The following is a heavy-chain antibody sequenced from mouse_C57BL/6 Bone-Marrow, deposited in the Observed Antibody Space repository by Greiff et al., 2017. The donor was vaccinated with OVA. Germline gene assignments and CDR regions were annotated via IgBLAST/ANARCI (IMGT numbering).Heavy chain of an antibody. CDR3: ASQGIYYYGSTAY. CDR2: IYPRSGNT. J-gene: IGHJ3*01. Sequence: QVQLQQSGAELARPGASVKLSCKASGYTFTSYGISWVKQRTGQGLEWIGEIYPRSGNTYYNEKFKGKATLTADKSSSTAYMELRSLTSEVSAVYFCASQGIYYYGSTAYWGQGTLVTVSA. V-gene: IGHV1-81*01. CDR1: GYTFTSYG. D-gene: IGHD1-1*01.